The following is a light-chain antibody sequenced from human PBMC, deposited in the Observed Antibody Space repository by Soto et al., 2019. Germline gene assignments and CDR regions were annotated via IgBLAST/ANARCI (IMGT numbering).Light chain of an antibody. CDR1: SSDVGSYNF. CDR3: CSYAGGSDV. CDR2: EVD. V-gene: IGLV2-23*02. J-gene: IGLJ1*01. Sequence: QSALTQPASVSGSPGQSITISCTGTSSDVGSYNFVSWYQQYPGKAPKLMLYEVDKRPSGVSNRFSGSKSGHTASLTISGLQAEDEADYYCCSYAGGSDVFGTGTKVTVL.